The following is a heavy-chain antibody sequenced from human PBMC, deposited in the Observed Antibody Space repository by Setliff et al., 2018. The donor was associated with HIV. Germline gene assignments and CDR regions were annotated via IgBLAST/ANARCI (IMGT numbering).Heavy chain of an antibody. Sequence: KPSETLSLTCSVSGGSISTGGYYWSWIRQHPGEGLEWIGYIYYSGSTYYYPSLKSRVTISVDTSKNQFSLKLSSVTAADTAVYYCARTRGGSMTSSCPTSYYYYYMDVWGRGTTVTVSS. D-gene: IGHD2-2*01. J-gene: IGHJ6*03. CDR1: GGSISTGGYY. V-gene: IGHV4-31*03. CDR2: IYYSGST. CDR3: ARTRGGSMTSSCPTSYYYYYMDV.